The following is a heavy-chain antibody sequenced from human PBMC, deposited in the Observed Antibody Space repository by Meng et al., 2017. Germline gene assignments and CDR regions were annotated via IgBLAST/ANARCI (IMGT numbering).Heavy chain of an antibody. CDR1: GYTFTSYY. CDR2: INPSGGST. CDR3: ARGSYYDSSGPDAFDI. J-gene: IGHJ3*02. V-gene: IGHV1-46*01. D-gene: IGHD3-22*01. Sequence: QGQLVQVGAELKKPGASGKVSCKAAGYTFTSYYMNWVRPAPGQGLEWMGIINPSGGSTSYAQKFQGRVTMTRDTSTSTVYMELSSLRSEDTAVYYCARGSYYDSSGPDAFDIWGQGTMVTVSS.